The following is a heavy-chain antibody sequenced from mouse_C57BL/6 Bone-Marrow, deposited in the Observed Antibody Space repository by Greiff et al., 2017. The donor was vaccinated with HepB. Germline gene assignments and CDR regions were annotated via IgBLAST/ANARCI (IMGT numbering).Heavy chain of an antibody. D-gene: IGHD1-1*01. Sequence: DVQLQESGPGLVKPSQSLSLTCSVTGYSITSGYYWNWIRQFPGNKLEWMGYISYDGSNNYNPSLKNRISITRDTSKNQFFLKLNSVTTEDTATYYCARANGSSYDWFAYWGQGTLVTVSA. J-gene: IGHJ3*01. CDR2: ISYDGSN. CDR3: ARANGSSYDWFAY. CDR1: GYSITSGYY. V-gene: IGHV3-6*01.